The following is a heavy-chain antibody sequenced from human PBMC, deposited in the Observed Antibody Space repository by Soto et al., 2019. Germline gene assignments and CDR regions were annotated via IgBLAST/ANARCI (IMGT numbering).Heavy chain of an antibody. V-gene: IGHV4-31*03. J-gene: IGHJ5*02. CDR1: GGSISSGGYY. D-gene: IGHD1-20*01. Sequence: ASETLSLTCTFSGGSISSGGYYWSWIRQHPGKGLEWIGYIYYSGSTYYNPSLKSRVTISVDTSKNQFSLKLSSVTAADTAVYYCARDLHNQGKPFDPWGQGTLVTVS. CDR2: IYYSGST. CDR3: ARDLHNQGKPFDP.